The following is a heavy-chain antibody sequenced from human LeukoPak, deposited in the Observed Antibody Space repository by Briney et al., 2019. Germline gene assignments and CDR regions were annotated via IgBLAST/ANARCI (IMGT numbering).Heavy chain of an antibody. V-gene: IGHV3-23*01. J-gene: IGHJ4*02. CDR1: GFTFSSYA. CDR3: AKFAGYYYDSSGYSFDY. Sequence: GGSLRLSCAASGFTFSSYAMSWVRQAPGKGLEWVSAISGSGGSTYYADSVKGRFTISRDNSKNTLYLQMNSLRAEDTAVYDCAKFAGYYYDSSGYSFDYWGQGTLVTVSS. D-gene: IGHD3-22*01. CDR2: ISGSGGST.